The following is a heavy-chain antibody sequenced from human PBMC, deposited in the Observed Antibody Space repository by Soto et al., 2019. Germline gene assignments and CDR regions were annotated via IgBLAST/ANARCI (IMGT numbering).Heavy chain of an antibody. CDR3: ARDYGDYYGSGSYSEYYYYYGMDV. V-gene: IGHV3-48*02. CDR1: GFTFSSYS. Sequence: GGSLRLSCAASGFTFSSYSMNWVRQAPGKGLEWVSYISSSSSTIYCADSVKGRFTISRDNAKNSLYLQMNSLRDEDTAVYYCARDYGDYYGSGSYSEYYYYYGMDVWGQGTTVTVSS. D-gene: IGHD3-10*01. CDR2: ISSSSSTI. J-gene: IGHJ6*02.